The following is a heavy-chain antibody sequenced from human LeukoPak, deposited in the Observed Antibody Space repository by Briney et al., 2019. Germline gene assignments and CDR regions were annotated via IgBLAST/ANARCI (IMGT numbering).Heavy chain of an antibody. J-gene: IGHJ5*02. D-gene: IGHD1-26*01. Sequence: GASVKVSCKASGYTFTSYDINWVRQATGQGLEWMGWMNPNSGNTGYAQKFQGRVTMTRNTSISTAYMELSSLRSEDTAVYYCARGIRRWELLRFVFWFDPWAREPWSPSPQ. CDR3: ARGIRRWELLRFVFWFDP. V-gene: IGHV1-8*01. CDR2: MNPNSGNT. CDR1: GYTFTSYD.